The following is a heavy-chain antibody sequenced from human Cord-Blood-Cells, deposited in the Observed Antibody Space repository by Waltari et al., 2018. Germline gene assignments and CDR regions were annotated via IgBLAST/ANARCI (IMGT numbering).Heavy chain of an antibody. CDR1: GGSISSSSSY. J-gene: IGHJ4*02. CDR2: IYYSGST. Sequence: QLQLQESGQGLVKPSETLSLTCTVSGGSISSSSSYWGWIRQPPGTGLEWIGSIYYSGSTYYNPSLKSRVTISVDTSKNQFSLKLSSVTAADTAVYYCARHQRYSSSSIDYWGQGTLVTVSS. CDR3: ARHQRYSSSSIDY. V-gene: IGHV4-39*01. D-gene: IGHD6-6*01.